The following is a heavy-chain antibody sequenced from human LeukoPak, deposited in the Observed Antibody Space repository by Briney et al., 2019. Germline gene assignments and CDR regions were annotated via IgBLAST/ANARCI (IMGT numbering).Heavy chain of an antibody. Sequence: GGSLRLSCAASGFTVNSKYRNWVRQAPGKGLEWVSILYSGDTTHYADSVKGRFVISRDNSKNTLYLQMNSLRAEDTAVYYCAMATRWLNFDYWGQGTLVTVSS. J-gene: IGHJ4*02. CDR2: LYSGDTT. D-gene: IGHD5-24*01. CDR1: GFTVNSKY. CDR3: AMATRWLNFDY. V-gene: IGHV3-66*01.